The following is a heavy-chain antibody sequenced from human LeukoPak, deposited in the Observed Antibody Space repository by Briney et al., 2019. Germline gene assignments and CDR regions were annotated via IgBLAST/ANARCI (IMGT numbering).Heavy chain of an antibody. Sequence: SETLSLTCAVSGGSISSYYWSWVRQPAGEGLEWSGRIYTDGSTNYNPSLKSRVTMSVDTSKNQFSLKLSSVTAADTDVYYCARDRPGVSFGDYWGQGTLVTVSS. CDR3: ARDRPGVSFGDY. J-gene: IGHJ4*02. D-gene: IGHD3-10*01. CDR1: GGSISSYY. CDR2: IYTDGST. V-gene: IGHV4-4*07.